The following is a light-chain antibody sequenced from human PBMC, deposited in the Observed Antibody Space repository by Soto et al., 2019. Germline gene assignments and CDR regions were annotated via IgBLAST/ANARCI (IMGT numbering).Light chain of an antibody. V-gene: IGLV2-14*01. CDR1: SSDVGGYNY. J-gene: IGLJ1*01. CDR2: DVS. CDR3: SSYSSSSTLYV. Sequence: QSALTQPASVSESPGQSITVSCTGTSSDVGGYNYVSWYQQRPGKAPKLMIYDVSDRPSGVSNRFSGSKSGNTASLTISGLQAEDEADYYCSSYSSSSTLYVFGTGTKLTVL.